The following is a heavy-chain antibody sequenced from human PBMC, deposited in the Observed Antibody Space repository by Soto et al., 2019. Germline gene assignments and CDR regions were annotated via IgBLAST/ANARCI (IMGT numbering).Heavy chain of an antibody. J-gene: IGHJ6*02. CDR1: GFTFSSYA. CDR3: AAGEGSGSYYAGHYGMDV. V-gene: IGHV3-23*01. D-gene: IGHD3-10*01. Sequence: GGSLRLSCAASGFTFSSYAMSWVRQAPGKGLEWVSAISGSGGSTYYADSVKGRFTISRDNSKNTLYLQMNSLRAEDTAVYYCAAGEGSGSYYAGHYGMDVWGQGTTVTVSS. CDR2: ISGSGGST.